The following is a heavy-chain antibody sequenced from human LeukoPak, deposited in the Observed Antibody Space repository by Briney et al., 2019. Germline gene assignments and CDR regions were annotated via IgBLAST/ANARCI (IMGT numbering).Heavy chain of an antibody. CDR2: ISSSGSTI. Sequence: GGSLRLSCAASGFTFSDYYMSWIRQAPGKGLEWVSYISSSGSTIYNADSVKGRFTISRDNAKNSLYLQMNSLRAEDTAVYYCARVSSSWYYFDYWGQGTLVTVSS. CDR1: GFTFSDYY. D-gene: IGHD6-13*01. CDR3: ARVSSSWYYFDY. J-gene: IGHJ4*02. V-gene: IGHV3-11*04.